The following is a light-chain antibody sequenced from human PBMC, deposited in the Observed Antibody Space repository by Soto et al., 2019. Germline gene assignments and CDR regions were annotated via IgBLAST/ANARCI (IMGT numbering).Light chain of an antibody. CDR3: ASFSSGNPWV. V-gene: IGLV2-14*01. CDR1: SSDVGGWDY. CDR2: EVT. J-gene: IGLJ3*02. Sequence: QSALTQPASVSGSPGQTITISCTGTSSDVGGWDYVSWYQHHPGKAPKVMVYEVTNRPSGVSDRFSGSKSGNTASLSIYGLQAEDEADYYCASFSSGNPWVFGGGTKLTVL.